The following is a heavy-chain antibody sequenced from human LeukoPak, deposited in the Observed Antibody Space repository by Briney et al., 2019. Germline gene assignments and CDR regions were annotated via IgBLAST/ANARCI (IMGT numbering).Heavy chain of an antibody. V-gene: IGHV1-2*02. Sequence: ASVKVSCKASGYTFTGYYMHWVRQASGQGLEWMGWINPNSGGTNYAQKFQGRVTMTRDTSISTAYMELSRLRSDDTAVYYCARDQYYYGSGSYGLDYWGQGTLVTVSS. D-gene: IGHD3-10*01. CDR1: GYTFTGYY. CDR2: INPNSGGT. CDR3: ARDQYYYGSGSYGLDY. J-gene: IGHJ4*02.